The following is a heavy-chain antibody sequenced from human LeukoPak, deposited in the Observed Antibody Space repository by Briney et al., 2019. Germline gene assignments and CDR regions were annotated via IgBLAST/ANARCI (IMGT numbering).Heavy chain of an antibody. CDR1: GFTFSSYE. J-gene: IGHJ4*02. Sequence: GGSLRLSCAASGFTFSSYEMNSVRQAPGKGLEWVSYISSSGSTIYYADSVKGRFTISSDNAKNSLYLQMNSLRAEDTAVYYCARLKYSGSYPADHWGQGTLVTVSS. V-gene: IGHV3-48*03. CDR3: ARLKYSGSYPADH. CDR2: ISSSGSTI. D-gene: IGHD1-26*01.